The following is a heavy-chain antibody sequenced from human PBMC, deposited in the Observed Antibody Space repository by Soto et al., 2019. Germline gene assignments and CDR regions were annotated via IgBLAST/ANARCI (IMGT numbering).Heavy chain of an antibody. CDR1: GGSITSSSYY. Sequence: ETLSLTCPVSGGSITSSSYYWGWIRQPTGKGLEWIGSIDYSENTYYDPSLKSRVAMSIATSTNQFYLTLSSLTAADTAVFYFARQAVAPTPPLCDGSAPGGQETLAILAS. CDR2: IDYSENT. CDR3: ARQAVAPTPPLCDGSAP. V-gene: IGHV4-39*01. D-gene: IGHD2-2*01. J-gene: IGHJ5*02.